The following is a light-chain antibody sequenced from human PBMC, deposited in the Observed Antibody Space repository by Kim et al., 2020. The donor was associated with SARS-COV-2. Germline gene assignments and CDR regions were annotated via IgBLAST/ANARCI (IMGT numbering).Light chain of an antibody. CDR2: DAS. Sequence: EKVMTQSPATLSVSPGERATLSCRASQSVTNNLAWYQQKPGQAPRLLIYDASTRATGIPDRFSGSGSGTEFTLTISRLQSEDFAVYYCQQFNSWPLTFGEGTKVDIK. J-gene: IGKJ4*01. V-gene: IGKV3-15*01. CDR3: QQFNSWPLT. CDR1: QSVTNN.